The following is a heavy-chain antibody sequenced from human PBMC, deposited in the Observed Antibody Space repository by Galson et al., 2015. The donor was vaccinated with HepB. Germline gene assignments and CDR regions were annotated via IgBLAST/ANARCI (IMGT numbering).Heavy chain of an antibody. CDR1: GDTFTSST. CDR3: ARGDSVPVGYYYYYMDV. V-gene: IGHV1-69*06. J-gene: IGHJ6*03. CDR2: IIPVFGAA. D-gene: IGHD4-23*01. Sequence: SVKVSCKASGDTFTSSTIYCVRQAPGQGLEWMGGIIPVFGAAKYAQRFQGRVTITADKSTTTAYMHLSSLRSEDTAVYYCARGDSVPVGYYYYYMDVWGTGTTVIVSS.